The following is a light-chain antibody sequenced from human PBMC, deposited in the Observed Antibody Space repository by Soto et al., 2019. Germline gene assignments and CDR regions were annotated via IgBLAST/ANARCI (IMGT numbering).Light chain of an antibody. CDR1: QSASSSY. V-gene: IGKV3-20*01. Sequence: EVVVTQSPGTLSLSPGESATLSCRASQSASSSYLAWFQQKPGQAPRLLIYGASNRATGIPDRFSGSGSGTDVTLTISRLQPEDLAVYYCQRYGGSPPYPFGQGTKLEMK. CDR2: GAS. J-gene: IGKJ2*01. CDR3: QRYGGSPPYP.